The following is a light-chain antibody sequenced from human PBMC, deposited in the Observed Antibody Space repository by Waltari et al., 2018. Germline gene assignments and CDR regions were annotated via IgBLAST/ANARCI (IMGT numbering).Light chain of an antibody. CDR3: NSYTGSSSWV. CDR2: DVS. CDR1: SSDVGFYNY. Sequence: QSALTQPASVSGSPGQSITISCTGTSSDVGFYNYVSWYQQPPGKAPKLIIYDVSERPQGVAVRFSGAKSGNTASLTISGLQAEDEADYYCNSYTGSSSWVFGGGTKLTVL. V-gene: IGLV2-14*01. J-gene: IGLJ3*02.